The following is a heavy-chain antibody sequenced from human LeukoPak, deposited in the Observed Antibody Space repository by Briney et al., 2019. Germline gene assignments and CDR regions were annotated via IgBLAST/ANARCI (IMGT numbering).Heavy chain of an antibody. Sequence: ASVTVSCKASGYTFTGYYMHWVRQAPGQGLEWMGWINPNSGGTNYAQKFQGRVTMTRDTSISTAYMELSRLRSDDTAVYYCARDPDSSGWLSGGAVDYWGQGTLVTVSS. CDR2: INPNSGGT. V-gene: IGHV1-2*02. CDR3: ARDPDSSGWLSGGAVDY. J-gene: IGHJ4*02. CDR1: GYTFTGYY. D-gene: IGHD6-19*01.